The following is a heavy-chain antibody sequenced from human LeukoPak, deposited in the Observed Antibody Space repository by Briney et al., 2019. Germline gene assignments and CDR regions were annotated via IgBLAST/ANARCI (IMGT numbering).Heavy chain of an antibody. V-gene: IGHV3-74*01. Sequence: PGGSLRLSCAASGFTFSSYRMYWVRQAPGKGLVWVSRINSDGSSTSYADSVKGRFTISRDNAKNTLYLQMNSLRAEDTAVYYCAKDKATVTTFGFAYYYYYMDVWGKGTTVTISS. CDR3: AKDKATVTTFGFAYYYYYMDV. CDR1: GFTFSSYR. J-gene: IGHJ6*03. CDR2: INSDGSST. D-gene: IGHD4-17*01.